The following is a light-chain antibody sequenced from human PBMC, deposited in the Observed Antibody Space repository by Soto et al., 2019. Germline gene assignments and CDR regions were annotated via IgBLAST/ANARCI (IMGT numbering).Light chain of an antibody. J-gene: IGKJ3*01. CDR1: QDIITY. V-gene: IGKV1-39*01. CDR3: QQTYRTPLFS. CDR2: DAS. Sequence: DIQLTQSPSSLSASVGDSVTITCRASQDIITYLTWYQHKPGRAPKLLVYDASSLNSGVPSRFRGSGGGREFILTISRLQPEDFATYYCQQTYRTPLFSFGPGTTVDLK.